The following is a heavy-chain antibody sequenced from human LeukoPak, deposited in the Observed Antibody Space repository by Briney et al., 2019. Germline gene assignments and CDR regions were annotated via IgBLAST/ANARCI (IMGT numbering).Heavy chain of an antibody. CDR2: INHNGKVN. CDR3: ARGSIIAPPGDY. Sequence: PGGSLRLSCAASGFTFSSYWMNWARQAPGKGLEWVASINHNGKVNYYVDSVKGRFTISRDNAKNTLYLQMNSLRAEDTAVYYCARGSIIAPPGDYWGQGTLVTVSS. V-gene: IGHV3-7*03. J-gene: IGHJ4*02. CDR1: GFTFSSYW. D-gene: IGHD2-15*01.